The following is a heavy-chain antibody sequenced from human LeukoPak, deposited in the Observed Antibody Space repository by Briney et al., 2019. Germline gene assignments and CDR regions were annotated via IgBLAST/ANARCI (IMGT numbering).Heavy chain of an antibody. Sequence: GGSLRLSCAASGFTLSSYAMNWVRQAPGKGLDWVSVISTSGGTTYYADSVKGRFTISRDNSKNTLYLQMNSLSVGDTAVYYCAKDEVLWFGERAFDIWGHGTMVTVSS. D-gene: IGHD3-10*01. J-gene: IGHJ3*02. CDR3: AKDEVLWFGERAFDI. CDR2: ISTSGGTT. CDR1: GFTLSSYA. V-gene: IGHV3-23*01.